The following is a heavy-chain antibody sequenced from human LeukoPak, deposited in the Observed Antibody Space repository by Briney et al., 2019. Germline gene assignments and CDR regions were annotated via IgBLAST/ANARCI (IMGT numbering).Heavy chain of an antibody. CDR1: GFTFSSYN. CDR2: ISTTSDYI. Sequence: GGSLRLSCAASGFTFSSYNMNWVRQAPGKGLEWVSSISTTSDYIYYADSLKGRFTISRDNAKNSLYLQMNSLRAEDTAIYYCAKNGDRGAYCTGGTCYPYFYYYMDVWGKGTTVTI. CDR3: AKNGDRGAYCTGGTCYPYFYYYMDV. J-gene: IGHJ6*03. V-gene: IGHV3-21*04. D-gene: IGHD2-15*01.